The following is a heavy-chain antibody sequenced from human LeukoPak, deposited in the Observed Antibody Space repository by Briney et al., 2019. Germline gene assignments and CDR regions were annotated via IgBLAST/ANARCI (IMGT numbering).Heavy chain of an antibody. CDR2: ISYDGSNK. J-gene: IGHJ6*03. D-gene: IGHD4-17*01. Sequence: GGSLRLSCAASGFTFSSYAMHWVRQAPGKGLEWVAVISYDGSNKYYADSVKGRFTISRDNSKNTLYLQMNSLRAEETAVYYCARDPTVTTYYYYYMDVWGKGTTVTVSS. CDR1: GFTFSSYA. V-gene: IGHV3-30*04. CDR3: ARDPTVTTYYYYYMDV.